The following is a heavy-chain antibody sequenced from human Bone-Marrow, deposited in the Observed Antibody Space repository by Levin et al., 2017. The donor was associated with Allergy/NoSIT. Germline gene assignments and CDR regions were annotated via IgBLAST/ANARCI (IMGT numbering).Heavy chain of an antibody. Sequence: GESLKISCAAPGFTVRNNYMTWVRQAPGKGLEWVSGIDGGGVTYYADSVRGRFSISRDNSKNTLYLQMNSLRAEDTAVYYCAREGYASTWEWWFDPWGQGILVTVSS. D-gene: IGHD3-16*01. CDR3: AREGYASTWEWWFDP. CDR1: GFTVRNNY. J-gene: IGHJ5*02. CDR2: IDGGGVT. V-gene: IGHV3-66*01.